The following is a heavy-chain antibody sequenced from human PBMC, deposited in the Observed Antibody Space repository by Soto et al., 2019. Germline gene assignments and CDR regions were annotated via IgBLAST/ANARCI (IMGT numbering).Heavy chain of an antibody. Sequence: QVTLKESGPVLVKPTETLTLTCTVSGFSVSNARMGVSWIRQPPGKALEWLAHIFSNDEKSYSTSLKSRLTTSKDTSKSQVVLTMTNMDPVDTATYYCARALFRDGYNREPFDYWGQGALVTVSS. CDR2: IFSNDEK. V-gene: IGHV2-26*01. CDR3: ARALFRDGYNREPFDY. J-gene: IGHJ4*02. D-gene: IGHD5-12*01. CDR1: GFSVSNARMG.